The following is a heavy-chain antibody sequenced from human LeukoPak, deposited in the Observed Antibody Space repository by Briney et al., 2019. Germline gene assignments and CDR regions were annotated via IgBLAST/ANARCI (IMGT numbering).Heavy chain of an antibody. V-gene: IGHV6-1*01. Sequence: SQTLSLTCAISGDSVSSNSATWTWIRQSPSRGLEWLGRTYYRSKWYTDYAVSVKSRMTINPDTSRNQFSLQLNSVTPEDTAVYYCARGSSSNSWYFDYWGRGTLVTVSS. J-gene: IGHJ4*02. CDR2: TYYRSKWYT. CDR1: GDSVSSNSAT. D-gene: IGHD6-13*01. CDR3: ARGSSSNSWYFDY.